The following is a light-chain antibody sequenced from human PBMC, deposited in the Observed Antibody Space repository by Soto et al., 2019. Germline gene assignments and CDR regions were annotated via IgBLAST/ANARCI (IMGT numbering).Light chain of an antibody. CDR2: DVS. Sequence: QSVLTQPASVSGSPGQSITISCTGTSSDVGGYNYVSWYQQHPGKAPKFMIYDVSNRPSGVSNRFSGSKSGNTASLTISGLQAEDVVDYYCSSYTTSNTRQIVFGTGTKVTVL. CDR3: SSYTTSNTRQIV. CDR1: SSDVGGYNY. V-gene: IGLV2-14*01. J-gene: IGLJ1*01.